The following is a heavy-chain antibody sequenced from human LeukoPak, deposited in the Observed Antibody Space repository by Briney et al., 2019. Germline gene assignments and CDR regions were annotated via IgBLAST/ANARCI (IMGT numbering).Heavy chain of an antibody. Sequence: PGGSLRLSCAASGFTVSSNYMSWVRQAPGKGLEWVSVIYSGGSTYYADSVKGRFTISRDNSKNTLYLQMNSLRAEDTAVYYCATAGWELVLGPALGIWGQGTMVTVSS. J-gene: IGHJ3*02. CDR2: IYSGGST. CDR3: ATAGWELVLGPALGI. CDR1: GFTVSSNY. D-gene: IGHD1-26*01. V-gene: IGHV3-53*01.